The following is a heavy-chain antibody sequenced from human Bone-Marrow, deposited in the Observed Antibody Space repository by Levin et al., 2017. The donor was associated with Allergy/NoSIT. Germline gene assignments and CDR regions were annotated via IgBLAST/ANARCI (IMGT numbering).Heavy chain of an antibody. Sequence: GESLKISCKGSGYSFTRYWIGWVRQMPGKGLEWVGIIYPADSNTTYSPSFQGQVTISVDRSISTAYLQWSSLKASDTAMYYCARHNTYAMGYLGSESSPSPDYWGQGTLVTVSS. D-gene: IGHD3-10*01. V-gene: IGHV5-51*01. CDR1: GYSFTRYW. CDR2: IYPADSNT. J-gene: IGHJ4*02. CDR3: ARHNTYAMGYLGSESSPSPDY.